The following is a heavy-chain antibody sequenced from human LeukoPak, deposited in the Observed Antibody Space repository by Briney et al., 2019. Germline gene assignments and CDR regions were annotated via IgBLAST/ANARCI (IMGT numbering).Heavy chain of an antibody. CDR2: IKEDGSEK. D-gene: IGHD6-13*01. J-gene: IGHJ4*02. CDR3: AKEGPAAAYFDY. V-gene: IGHV3-7*01. Sequence: PGGSLRLSCAASGFTFSSYWMSWVRQAPGKGLEWVANIKEDGSEKYYVGSVKGRFTISRDNAKNSLYLQVNSLRAEDTAVYYCAKEGPAAAYFDYWGQGTLVTVSS. CDR1: GFTFSSYW.